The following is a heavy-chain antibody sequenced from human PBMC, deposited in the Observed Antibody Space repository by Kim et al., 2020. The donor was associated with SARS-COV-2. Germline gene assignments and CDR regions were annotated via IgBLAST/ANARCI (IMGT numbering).Heavy chain of an antibody. CDR2: IYYSGST. CDR3: ARAHRDRPPHPGYSSSWSPRSDWFDP. CDR1: GGSISSYY. J-gene: IGHJ5*02. V-gene: IGHV4-59*01. D-gene: IGHD6-13*01. Sequence: SETLSLTCTVSGGSISSYYWSWIRQPPGKGLEWIGYIYYSGSTNYNPSLKSRVTISVDTSKNQFSLKLSSVTAADTAVYYCARAHRDRPPHPGYSSSWSPRSDWFDPWGQGTLVTVSS.